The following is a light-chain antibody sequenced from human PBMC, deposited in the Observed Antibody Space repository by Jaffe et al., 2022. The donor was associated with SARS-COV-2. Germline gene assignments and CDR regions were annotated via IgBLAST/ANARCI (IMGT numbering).Light chain of an antibody. J-gene: IGKJ1*01. CDR1: QSVRSSH. CDR2: GAS. Sequence: EIVLTQSPGTLSLSPGERATLSCRASQSVRSSHLAWYQQKPGQAPRLLIYGASSRATGIPDRFSGSGSGTDFTLTISRLEPEDFAVYYCQQYGNSPWTFGQGTKVEIK. V-gene: IGKV3-20*01. CDR3: QQYGNSPWT.